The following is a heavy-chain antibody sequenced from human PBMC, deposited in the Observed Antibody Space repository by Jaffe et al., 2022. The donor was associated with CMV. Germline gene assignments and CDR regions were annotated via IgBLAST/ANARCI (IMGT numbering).Heavy chain of an antibody. D-gene: IGHD3-10*01. CDR3: ARGPLGGSGSYYRPGRGYYFDY. V-gene: IGHV4-34*01. J-gene: IGHJ4*02. CDR2: INHSGST. Sequence: QVQLQQWGAGLLKPSETLSLTCAVYGGSFSGYYWSWIRQPPGKGLEWIGEINHSGSTNYNPSLKSRVTISVDTSKNQFSLKLSSVTAADTAVYYCARGPLGGSGSYYRPGRGYYFDYWGQGTLVTVSS. CDR1: GGSFSGYY.